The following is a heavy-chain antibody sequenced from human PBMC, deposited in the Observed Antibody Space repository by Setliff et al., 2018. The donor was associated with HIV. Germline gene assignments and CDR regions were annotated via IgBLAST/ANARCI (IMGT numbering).Heavy chain of an antibody. Sequence: AASVKVSCKASGYSLNKYGMNWVRQAPGQGLEWMGWIDTNTGKPTYVQGTTGRFVFSLDTSVNATYLQITALKTEDTAVYYCARAGAYYYDGSGYKIFTHFDSWGQGTLVTVSS. J-gene: IGHJ4*02. D-gene: IGHD3-22*01. V-gene: IGHV7-4-1*02. CDR1: GYSLNKYG. CDR2: IDTNTGKP. CDR3: ARAGAYYYDGSGYKIFTHFDS.